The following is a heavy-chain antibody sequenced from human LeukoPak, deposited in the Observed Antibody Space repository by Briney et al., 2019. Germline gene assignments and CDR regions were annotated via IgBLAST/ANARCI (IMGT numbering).Heavy chain of an antibody. J-gene: IGHJ4*02. CDR3: ARQGSGSSPPYFDY. D-gene: IGHD6-13*01. CDR2: IYYSGST. V-gene: IGHV4-39*01. Sequence: PSETLSLTCTVSGGSIGSSSYYWGWIRQPPGKGLEWIGSIYYSGSTYYNPSLKSRVTISVDTSKNQFSLKLSSVTAADTAVYSCARQGSGSSPPYFDYWGQGTLVTVSS. CDR1: GGSIGSSSYY.